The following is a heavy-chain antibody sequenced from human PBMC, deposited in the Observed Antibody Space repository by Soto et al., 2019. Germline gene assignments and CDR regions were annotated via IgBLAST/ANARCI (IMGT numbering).Heavy chain of an antibody. D-gene: IGHD1-26*01. CDR1: GGSISSFSYY. Sequence: QLQLQESGPGLVKPSETLSLTCTVSGGSISSFSYYWGWIRQPPGKGLEWIGSIYYSGSTYYNPSLESRVPLPVDTSKNQFSLKLSSVTAADTAVYYCARPSGSYLYYFDYWGQGTLVTVSS. V-gene: IGHV4-39*01. J-gene: IGHJ4*02. CDR3: ARPSGSYLYYFDY. CDR2: IYYSGST.